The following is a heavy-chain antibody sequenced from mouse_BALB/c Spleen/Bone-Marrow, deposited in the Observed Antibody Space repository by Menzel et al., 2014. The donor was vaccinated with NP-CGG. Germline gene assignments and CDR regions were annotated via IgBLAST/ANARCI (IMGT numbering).Heavy chain of an antibody. Sequence: VQLQQSGPELVKPGASLKISCTTSGYTFTEYTMHWVKQSHGKSLEWIGGINPNNGGTSYNQKFKGKATLPVDNSSNTAYMELRSLTSEDSAVYYCARLGGLYGDLAYWGQGTPVTVSA. D-gene: IGHD1-2*01. CDR3: ARLGGLYGDLAY. V-gene: IGHV1-18*01. J-gene: IGHJ3*01. CDR2: INPNNGGT. CDR1: GYTFTEYT.